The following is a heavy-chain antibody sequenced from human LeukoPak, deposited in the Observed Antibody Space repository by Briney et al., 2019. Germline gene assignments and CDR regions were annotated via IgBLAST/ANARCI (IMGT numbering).Heavy chain of an antibody. CDR3: AKDQGLPTYYYYIYV. J-gene: IGHJ6*03. D-gene: IGHD6-25*01. V-gene: IGHV3-23*01. CDR1: GFTFSSYG. CDR2: ISGSGNRT. Sequence: PGRSLRLSCAASGFTFSSYGMHWVRQAPGKEPEWVSTISGSGNRTYYADSVKGRFTISRDNSKNTLYLQMNSLRAEDTAVYYCAKDQGLPTYYYYIYVWGKGTTVTVSS.